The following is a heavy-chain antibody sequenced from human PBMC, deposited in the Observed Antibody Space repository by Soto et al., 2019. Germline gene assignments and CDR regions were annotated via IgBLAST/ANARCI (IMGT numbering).Heavy chain of an antibody. J-gene: IGHJ3*02. CDR2: ISSSSSTI. CDR1: GFTFSSYS. Sequence: GGSLRLSCAASGFTFSSYSMDWVRQAPGKGLEWISYISSSSSTIYYTDSLKGRFTISRDNAENSLYLQMNSLRDEDTAVYYCARGITGTNDAFEIWGQGTMVTVSS. D-gene: IGHD1-20*01. CDR3: ARGITGTNDAFEI. V-gene: IGHV3-48*02.